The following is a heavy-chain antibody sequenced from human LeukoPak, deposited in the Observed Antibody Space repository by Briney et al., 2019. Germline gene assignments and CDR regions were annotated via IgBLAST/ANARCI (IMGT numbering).Heavy chain of an antibody. V-gene: IGHV1-69*01. CDR3: ARHLAAAGKFDY. D-gene: IGHD6-13*01. J-gene: IGHJ4*02. Sequence: SVKVSCKASGGTFSSYAISWVRQAPGQGLEWMGGIIPIFGTANYAQKFQGRVTITADESTSTAYIELSSLRSEDTAVYYCARHLAAAGKFDYWGQETLVTVSS. CDR2: IIPIFGTA. CDR1: GGTFSSYA.